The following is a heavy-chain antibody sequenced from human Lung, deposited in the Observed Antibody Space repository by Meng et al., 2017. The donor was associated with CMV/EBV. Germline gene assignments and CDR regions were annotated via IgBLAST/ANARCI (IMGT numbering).Heavy chain of an antibody. V-gene: IGHV3-9*01. CDR1: GFSIDDYA. CDR2: ISWNSDNI. D-gene: IGHD3-3*01. Sequence: SCAASGFSIDDYAMHWVRQAPGKGLEWVSGISWNSDNIAYADSVKGRFTISRDNARNSLYLQMNTLKIEDTAFYYCGRMGVAPFDIWGQGTLVTVSS. J-gene: IGHJ3*02. CDR3: GRMGVAPFDI.